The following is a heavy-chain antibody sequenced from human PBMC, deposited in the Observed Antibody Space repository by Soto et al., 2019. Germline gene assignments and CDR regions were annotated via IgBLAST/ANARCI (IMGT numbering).Heavy chain of an antibody. CDR2: ISYDGSNK. V-gene: IGHV3-30*18. CDR3: AKDSRIVVVIAPYDY. Sequence: QVQLVESGGGVVQPGRSLRLSCAASGFTFSSYGMHWVRQAPGKGLEWVAVISYDGSNKYYADSVKGRFTISRDNSKNTLYLQMNSLRAEDTAVYYCAKDSRIVVVIAPYDYWGQGTLVTVSS. D-gene: IGHD2-21*01. CDR1: GFTFSSYG. J-gene: IGHJ4*02.